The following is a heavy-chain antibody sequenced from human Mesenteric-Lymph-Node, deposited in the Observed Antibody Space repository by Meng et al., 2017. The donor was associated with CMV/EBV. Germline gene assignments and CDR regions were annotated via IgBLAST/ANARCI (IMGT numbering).Heavy chain of an antibody. J-gene: IGHJ4*02. V-gene: IGHV3-48*04. Sequence: GGSLRLSCAASGFTFSSYGMHWIRHSPGKGLEWVSYLSPSGSTKYYADSVKGRFTISRDNAWNSLYLQMNSLRAGDTAVYYCVRGNTYLYYFDCWGQGTQVTVSS. CDR1: GFTFSSYG. CDR3: VRGNTYLYYFDC. CDR2: LSPSGSTK.